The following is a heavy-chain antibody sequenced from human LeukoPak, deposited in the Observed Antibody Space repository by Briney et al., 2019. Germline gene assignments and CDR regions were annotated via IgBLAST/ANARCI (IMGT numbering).Heavy chain of an antibody. J-gene: IGHJ4*02. D-gene: IGHD3-9*01. Sequence: GGSLTLSCGASGFTFSTYAMSWVRQAPGKGLEWVSGVTGTGSSTYYADSVKGRFTISRDNSKNMLYLQIDSLRDEDTAVYYCAKLTQTLDYWGQGTLVTVSS. CDR2: VTGTGSST. CDR3: AKLTQTLDY. V-gene: IGHV3-23*01. CDR1: GFTFSTYA.